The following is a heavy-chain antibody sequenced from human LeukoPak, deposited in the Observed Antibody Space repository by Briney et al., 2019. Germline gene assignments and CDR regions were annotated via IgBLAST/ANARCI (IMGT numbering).Heavy chain of an antibody. CDR2: IYYSGST. V-gene: IGHV4-39*02. D-gene: IGHD4-11*01. Sequence: SETLSLTCTVSGGSISSSSYYWGWIRQPPGKGLAWVGSIYYSGSTYYNPSLKSRVTISVDTSKNQFSLKLSSVTAADTAVYYCARDGGMEDYTNNWFDPWGQGTLVTVSS. CDR1: GGSISSSSYY. J-gene: IGHJ5*02. CDR3: ARDGGMEDYTNNWFDP.